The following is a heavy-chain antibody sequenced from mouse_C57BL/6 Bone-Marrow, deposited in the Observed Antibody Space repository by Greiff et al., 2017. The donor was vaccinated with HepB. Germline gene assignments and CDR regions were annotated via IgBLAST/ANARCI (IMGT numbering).Heavy chain of an antibody. D-gene: IGHD1-1*01. CDR3: ARLATTVVATVDY. CDR2: IYPGDGDT. CDR1: GYAFSSSW. J-gene: IGHJ2*01. V-gene: IGHV1-82*01. Sequence: QVQLQQSGPELVKPGASVKISCKASGYAFSSSWMNWVKQRPGKGLEWIGRIYPGDGDTNYNGKFKGKATLTADKSSSTAYMQLSSLTSEDSAVYFCARLATTVVATVDYWGQGTTLTVSS.